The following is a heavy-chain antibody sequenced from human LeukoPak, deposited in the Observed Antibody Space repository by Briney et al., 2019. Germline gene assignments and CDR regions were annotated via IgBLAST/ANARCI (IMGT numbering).Heavy chain of an antibody. CDR2: IYSGGST. J-gene: IGHJ4*02. CDR1: GFTVSSNY. Sequence: GGSLRLCCAASGFTVSSNYMSWVRQAPGKGLEWVSVIYSGGSTYYADSVKGRFTISRDNSKNTLYLQMNSLRAEDTAVYYCARGSSGWHYFDYWGQGTLVTVSS. CDR3: ARGSSGWHYFDY. D-gene: IGHD6-19*01. V-gene: IGHV3-66*01.